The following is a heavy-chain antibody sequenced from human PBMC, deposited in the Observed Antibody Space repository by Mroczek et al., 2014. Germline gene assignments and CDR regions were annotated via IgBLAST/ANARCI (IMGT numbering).Heavy chain of an antibody. J-gene: IGHJ2*01. Sequence: SGGGVVQPGRSLRLSCAVSGFSFSFYDMRWVRQAPGKGLEWVAIISYDGDNKFYGDSVKGRFTVSRDNSRNTLNLQMNSLRIEDTAVYYCVKQRNAAADSGGWYTPWYFDRWGRGTLVTVSS. CDR1: GFSFSFYD. CDR2: ISYDGDNK. CDR3: VKQRNAAADSGGWYTPWYFDR. V-gene: IGHV3-30*18. D-gene: IGHD6-19*01.